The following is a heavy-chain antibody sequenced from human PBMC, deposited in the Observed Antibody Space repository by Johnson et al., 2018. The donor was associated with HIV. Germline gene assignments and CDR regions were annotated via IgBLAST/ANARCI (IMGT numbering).Heavy chain of an antibody. CDR3: AKAVVGYAFDI. CDR1: GFTFNNYG. V-gene: IGHV3-30*02. CDR2: IRFDETIK. D-gene: IGHD2-15*01. J-gene: IGHJ3*02. Sequence: QVQLVESGGGVVQPGGSLRLSCAASGFTFNNYGMHWVRQSPGQGLEWVAFIRFDETIKYYGDSVKGRFTISRDNSKNTLYLQMNSLRVEDTAVYYCAKAVVGYAFDIWGQGTMVTVSS.